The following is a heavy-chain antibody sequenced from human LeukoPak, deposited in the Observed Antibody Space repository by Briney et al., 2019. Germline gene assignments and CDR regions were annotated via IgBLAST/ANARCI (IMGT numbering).Heavy chain of an antibody. CDR2: ISSSSSYI. Sequence: GGSLRLSCAASGFTFSSYSMNWVRQAPGKGLEWVSSISSSSSYIYYADSVKGRFTISRDNAKNSLYLQMNSLRAEDTAVYYCARQYGSGSYYYGMDVWGQGTTVTVSS. CDR3: ARQYGSGSYYYGMDV. CDR1: GFTFSSYS. J-gene: IGHJ6*02. V-gene: IGHV3-21*01. D-gene: IGHD3-10*01.